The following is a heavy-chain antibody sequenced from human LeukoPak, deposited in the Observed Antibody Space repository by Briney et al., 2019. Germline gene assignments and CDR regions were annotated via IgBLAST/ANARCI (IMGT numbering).Heavy chain of an antibody. J-gene: IGHJ3*02. CDR3: AKSDYDSSGYFRQRSFLTRHDAFDI. V-gene: IGHV3-30*18. CDR1: GFTFSSYG. CDR2: ISYDGSNK. D-gene: IGHD3-22*01. Sequence: GGSLRLSCAASGFTFSSYGMHWVRQAPGKGLEWVAVISYDGSNKYYADSVKGRFTISRDNSKNTLYLQMNSLRAEDTAVYYCAKSDYDSSGYFRQRSFLTRHDAFDIWGQGTMVTVSS.